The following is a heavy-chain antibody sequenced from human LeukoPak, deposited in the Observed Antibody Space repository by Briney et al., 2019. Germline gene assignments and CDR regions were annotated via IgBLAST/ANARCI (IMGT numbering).Heavy chain of an antibody. CDR2: INSDGSST. Sequence: HPGGSLRLSCAASGFTFSDYYMSWIRQAPGKGLVWVSRINSDGSSTSYADSVKGRFTISRDNAKNTLYLQMNSLRAEDTAVYYCATESPGGVASDYWGQGTLVTVSS. V-gene: IGHV3-74*01. CDR1: GFTFSDYY. CDR3: ATESPGGVASDY. D-gene: IGHD4-23*01. J-gene: IGHJ4*02.